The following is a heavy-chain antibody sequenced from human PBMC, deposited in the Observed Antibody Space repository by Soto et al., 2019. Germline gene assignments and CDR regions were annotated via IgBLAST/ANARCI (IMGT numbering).Heavy chain of an antibody. J-gene: IGHJ6*02. CDR1: GGSFSGYY. CDR3: ARVGSGSYYADYYYGMDV. Sequence: SETLSLTCAVYGGSFSGYYWSWIRQPPGKRLEWIGEINHSGSTNYNPSLKSRVTISVDTSKNQFSLKLRSVTAADTAVYYCARVGSGSYYADYYYGMDVWGQGTTVTVSS. V-gene: IGHV4-34*01. CDR2: INHSGST. D-gene: IGHD1-26*01.